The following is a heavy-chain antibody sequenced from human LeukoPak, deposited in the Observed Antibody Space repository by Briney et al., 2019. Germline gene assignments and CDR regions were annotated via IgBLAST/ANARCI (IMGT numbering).Heavy chain of an antibody. V-gene: IGHV3-49*03. CDR1: GFTFDDYA. CDR2: IRSKAFGGTP. CDR3: TRNTVTVHFDY. D-gene: IGHD4-17*01. J-gene: IGHJ4*02. Sequence: GGSLRLSCSASGFTFDDYAVSWFRQAPGKGLEWVGFIRSKAFGGTPEYAASVRGRFTISRDDSKSIAYLQMNSLKIEDTAVYYCTRNTVTVHFDYWSQGTLVTVSS.